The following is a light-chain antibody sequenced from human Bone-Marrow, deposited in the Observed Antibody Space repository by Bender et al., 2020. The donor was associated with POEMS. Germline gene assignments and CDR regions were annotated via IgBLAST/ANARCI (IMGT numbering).Light chain of an antibody. CDR3: SSKTTSSTLGV. CDR1: SSDVGNFYL. CDR2: EGS. V-gene: IGLV2-14*02. Sequence: QSALTQPASVSGSPGQSITISCTATSSDVGNFYLVSWYQQYPGKAPKLLIYEGSKRPSGASNRFSGSKSGNTASLTISGLQAEDEADYYCSSKTTSSTLGVFGPGTRVTVL. J-gene: IGLJ1*01.